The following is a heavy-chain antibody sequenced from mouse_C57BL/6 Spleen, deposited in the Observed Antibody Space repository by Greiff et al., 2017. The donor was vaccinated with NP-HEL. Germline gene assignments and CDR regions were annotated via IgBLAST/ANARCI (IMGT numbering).Heavy chain of an antibody. CDR2: ISDGGSYT. D-gene: IGHD2-5*01. CDR3: ARESKGYYFDY. Sequence: EVKLVESGGGLVKPGGSLKLSCAASGFTFSSYAMSWVRQTPEKRLEWVATISDGGSYTYYPDNVKGRFTISRDKAKNNLYLQMSHLKAEDTAMYYCARESKGYYFDYWGQGTTLTVSS. V-gene: IGHV5-4*01. CDR1: GFTFSSYA. J-gene: IGHJ2*01.